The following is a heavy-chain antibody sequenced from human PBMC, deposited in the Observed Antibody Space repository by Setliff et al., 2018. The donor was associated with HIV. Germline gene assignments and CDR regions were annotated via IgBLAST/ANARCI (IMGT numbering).Heavy chain of an antibody. CDR2: IRSKAYGGTT. CDR3: TRGLVAATPPWLQSAFDI. Sequence: GGSLRLSCTGSGFTFGDYAMSWFRQAPGKGLEWVGFIRSKAYGGTTEYAASVKGRFTISRDDSKSIAYLQMNSLKTEDTGVYYCTRGLVAATPPWLQSAFDIWGQGTVVTVSS. D-gene: IGHD2-15*01. V-gene: IGHV3-49*03. CDR1: GFTFGDYA. J-gene: IGHJ3*02.